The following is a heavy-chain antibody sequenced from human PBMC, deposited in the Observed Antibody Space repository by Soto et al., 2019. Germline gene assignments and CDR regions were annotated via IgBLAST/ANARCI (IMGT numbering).Heavy chain of an antibody. CDR3: ARASLAAAGPYYFDY. Sequence: ASVKVSCKASGYTFTSYGISWVRQDTGQGLEWMGWMNPNSGNTGYAQKFQGRVTMTRNTSISTAYMELSSLRSEDTAVYYCARASLAAAGPYYFDYWGQGTLVTVSS. D-gene: IGHD6-13*01. J-gene: IGHJ4*02. CDR2: MNPNSGNT. V-gene: IGHV1-8*02. CDR1: GYTFTSYG.